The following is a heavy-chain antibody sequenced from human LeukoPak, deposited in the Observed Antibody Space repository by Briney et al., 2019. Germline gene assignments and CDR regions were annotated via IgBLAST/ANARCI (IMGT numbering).Heavy chain of an antibody. CDR3: ARCTSSTSHYYYYYMDV. Sequence: ASETLSLTCTVSGGSISSYYWSWIRQPPGKGLEWIGYIYYSGSTNYNPSLKSRVTISVDTSKNQFSLKLSSVTAADTAVYYCARCTSSTSHYYYYYMDVWGKGTTVTVSS. J-gene: IGHJ6*03. CDR1: GGSISSYY. V-gene: IGHV4-59*01. CDR2: IYYSGST. D-gene: IGHD2-2*01.